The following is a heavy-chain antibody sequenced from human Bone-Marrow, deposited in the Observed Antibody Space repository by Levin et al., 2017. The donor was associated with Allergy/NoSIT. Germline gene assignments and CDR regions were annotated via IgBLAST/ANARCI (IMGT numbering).Heavy chain of an antibody. CDR3: ARPLQYYDILTGYWGWFDP. V-gene: IGHV4-39*01. CDR2: IYYSGST. Sequence: PSETLSLTCTVSGGSISSSSYYWGWIRQPPGKGLEWIGSIYYSGSTYYNPSLKSRVTISVDTSKNQFSLKLSSVTAADTAVYYCARPLQYYDILTGYWGWFDPWGQGTLVTVSS. J-gene: IGHJ5*02. D-gene: IGHD3-9*01. CDR1: GGSISSSSYY.